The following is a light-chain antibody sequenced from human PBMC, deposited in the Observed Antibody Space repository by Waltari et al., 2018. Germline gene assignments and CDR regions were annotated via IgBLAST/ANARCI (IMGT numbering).Light chain of an antibody. Sequence: SYVLTQPPSASVAPGTTATIACGGHNVGGKSVQRYQQKPGQAPVLVVHDDNARPSGIPDRFSGSNSGDTATLTISRVEVGDEADYYCQVWDSSPETVVFGGGTKLTVL. CDR3: QVWDSSPETVV. V-gene: IGLV3-21*01. J-gene: IGLJ2*01. CDR2: DDN. CDR1: NVGGKS.